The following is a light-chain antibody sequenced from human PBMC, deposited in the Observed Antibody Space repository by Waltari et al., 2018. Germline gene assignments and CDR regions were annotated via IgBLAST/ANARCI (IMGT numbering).Light chain of an antibody. CDR3: QQYYGTPPA. Sequence: DIVVTQSPDSVAVSLGERATINCKSSQSVLYSSNNMNYLAWYQQKPGQPPRLLIYWASTRESGVPDRFSGSGSGTDFTLTINTLQAEDMAVYYCQQYYGTPPAFGQGTRVEI. CDR2: WAS. J-gene: IGKJ1*01. CDR1: QSVLYSSNNMNY. V-gene: IGKV4-1*01.